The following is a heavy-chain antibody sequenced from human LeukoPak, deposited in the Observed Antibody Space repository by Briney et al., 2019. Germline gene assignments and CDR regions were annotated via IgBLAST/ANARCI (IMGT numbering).Heavy chain of an antibody. CDR3: AVDYVWASYRSIDY. CDR2: IWYDGSNK. J-gene: IGHJ4*02. V-gene: IGHV3-33*01. D-gene: IGHD3-16*02. CDR1: GFTFSSYG. Sequence: GGSLRLSCAASGFTFSSYGMHWVRQAPGEGLEWVAVIWYDGSNKYYADSVKGRFTISRDNSKNTLYLQMNSLRAEDTAVYYCAVDYVWASYRSIDYWGQGTLVTVSS.